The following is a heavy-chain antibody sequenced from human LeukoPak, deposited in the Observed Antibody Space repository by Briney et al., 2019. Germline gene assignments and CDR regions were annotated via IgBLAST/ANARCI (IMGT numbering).Heavy chain of an antibody. J-gene: IGHJ4*02. D-gene: IGHD3-10*01. V-gene: IGHV5-51*01. CDR2: IYPGDSDT. CDR3: ARLSQPTKLWFGEGGFDY. Sequence: GASLQISCKGSGYRFTSYWIGWVRPMPGKGLEWMGIIYPGDSDTRYSPSFQGQVTISADKSISTAYLQWSSLKASDTAMYYCARLSQPTKLWFGEGGFDYWGQGTLVTVSS. CDR1: GYRFTSYW.